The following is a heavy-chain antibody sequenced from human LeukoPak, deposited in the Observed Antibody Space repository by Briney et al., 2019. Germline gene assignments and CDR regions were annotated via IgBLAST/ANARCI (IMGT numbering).Heavy chain of an antibody. J-gene: IGHJ5*01. D-gene: IGHD3-10*01. CDR2: IYYSGST. CDR3: ARSHFYGSGVDS. CDR1: GGSISNTDYY. V-gene: IGHV4-39*01. Sequence: SETLSLTCTVSGGSISNTDYYWGWIRQPPGKGLEWIGSIYYSGSTYYNPSLKSRVTISVDTSKSQFSLKLTSVTAADTAVYFCARSHFYGSGVDSWGQGTLVTVSS.